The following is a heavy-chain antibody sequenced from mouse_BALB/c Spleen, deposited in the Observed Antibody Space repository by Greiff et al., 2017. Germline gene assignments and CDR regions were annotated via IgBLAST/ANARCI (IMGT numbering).Heavy chain of an antibody. CDR3: ARKDYYGTPYAMDY. V-gene: IGHV1-14*01. CDR2: INPYNDGT. J-gene: IGHJ4*01. Sequence: EVQLQQSGPELVKPGASVKMSCKASGYTFTSYVMHWVKQKPGQGLEWIGYINPYNDGTKYNEKFKGKATLTSDKSSSTAYMELSSLTSEDSAVFYCARKDYYGTPYAMDYWGQGTSGTVSS. D-gene: IGHD1-1*01. CDR1: GYTFTSYV.